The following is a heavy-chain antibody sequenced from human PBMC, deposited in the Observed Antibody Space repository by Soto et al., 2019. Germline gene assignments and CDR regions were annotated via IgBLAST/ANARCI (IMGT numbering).Heavy chain of an antibody. V-gene: IGHV3-7*01. D-gene: IGHD3-16*02. Sequence: PGGSLRLSCAASGFSFSASWMAWVRQAPGKGLEWVADIKQDGSEKNYVDSVKGRFTISRDNAKNSLYLQMNSLRAEDTAVYYCARDYLTDVWGQGTMVTVSS. CDR2: IKQDGSEK. CDR1: GFSFSASW. CDR3: ARDYLTDV. J-gene: IGHJ6*02.